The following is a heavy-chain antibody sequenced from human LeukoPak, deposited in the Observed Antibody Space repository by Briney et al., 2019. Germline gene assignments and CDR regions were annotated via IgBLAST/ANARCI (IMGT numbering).Heavy chain of an antibody. D-gene: IGHD3-22*01. J-gene: IGHJ3*02. V-gene: IGHV4-39*01. CDR2: IYYSGST. CDR1: GGSFSRSSYY. CDR3: ASDPSLYYYDSSGYYYRFYAFDI. Sequence: SETLSLTCTVSGGSFSRSSYYWGWIRQPPGKGLEWIGSIYYSGSTYYNPSLKSRVTISVDTSKNQFSLKLSSVTAADTAVYYCASDPSLYYYDSSGYYYRFYAFDIWGQGTMVTVSS.